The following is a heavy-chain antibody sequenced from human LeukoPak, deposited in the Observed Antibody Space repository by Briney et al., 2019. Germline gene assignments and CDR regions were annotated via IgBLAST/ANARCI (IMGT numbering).Heavy chain of an antibody. J-gene: IGHJ4*02. V-gene: IGHV1-69*05. D-gene: IGHD5-18*01. CDR3: ARDGYSYGFPN. Sequence: SVKVSCKASGYTFTTYGISWVRQAPGQGLEWMGGIIPIFGTANYAQRFQGRVTITTDESTSTAYMELSSLRSGDTAVYYCARDGYSYGFPNWGQGTLVTVSS. CDR1: GYTFTTYG. CDR2: IIPIFGTA.